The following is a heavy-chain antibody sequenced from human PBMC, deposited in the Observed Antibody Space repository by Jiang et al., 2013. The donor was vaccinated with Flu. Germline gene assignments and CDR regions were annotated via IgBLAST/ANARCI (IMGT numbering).Heavy chain of an antibody. Sequence: SGSGLVKPSQTLSLTCTVSGDSIGSGDHYWTWIRQPPGKGLEWIGYIYYTGNTYYNPSLKSRVTISVDTSKNQFSLKLTSVTAADTAVYYCARVSSGSISYNYYCMDVVGQGDHGSSSP. D-gene: IGHD3-22*01. V-gene: IGHV4-30-4*01. CDR1: GDSIGSGDHY. CDR2: IYYTGNT. CDR3: ARVSSGSISYNYYCMDV. J-gene: IGHJ6*03.